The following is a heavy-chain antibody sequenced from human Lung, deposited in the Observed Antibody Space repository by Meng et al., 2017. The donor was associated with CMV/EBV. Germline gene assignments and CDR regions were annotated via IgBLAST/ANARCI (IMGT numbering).Heavy chain of an antibody. CDR2: TYYRSKWYN. Sequence: SETLSLTCAISGDNVSSNSAAWNWIRQSPSRGLEWLGRTYYRSKWYNDFAPSVKSRITFNPDTSKNQLSLHLTSVTPEDTAVYYCARDLNYYDSSGNYYVGWLDPWGQGTLVTTSS. CDR1: GDNVSSNSAA. CDR3: ARDLNYYDSSGNYYVGWLDP. J-gene: IGHJ5*02. D-gene: IGHD3-22*01. V-gene: IGHV6-1*01.